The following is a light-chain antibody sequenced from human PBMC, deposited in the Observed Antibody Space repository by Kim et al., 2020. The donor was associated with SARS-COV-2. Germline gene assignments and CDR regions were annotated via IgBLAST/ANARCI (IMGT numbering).Light chain of an antibody. CDR2: GNN. CDR3: GTWDNSGAA. J-gene: IGLJ2*01. Sequence: APGQKVTISCAGSSSNIGNNSVSWYQRFPGTAPKLLIYGNNKRPAGIPDRFSGSNSGTSATLGITGLQTGDEADYYCGTWDNSGAAFGGGTQLTVL. CDR1: SSNIGNNS. V-gene: IGLV1-51*01.